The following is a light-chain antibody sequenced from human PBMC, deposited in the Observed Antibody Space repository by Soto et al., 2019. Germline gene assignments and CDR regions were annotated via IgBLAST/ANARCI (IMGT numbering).Light chain of an antibody. CDR3: AAWDDSLNGYV. Sequence: QSVLTQPPSASGTPGQRVTISCSGSSSNIAPNTVNWYQHLPGAAPQLLIFANDRRPSGVPDRFSGSRSGTSASLAISGLQSEDEADYYCAAWDDSLNGYVFGTGTTLTVL. V-gene: IGLV1-44*01. CDR1: SSNIAPNT. J-gene: IGLJ1*01. CDR2: AND.